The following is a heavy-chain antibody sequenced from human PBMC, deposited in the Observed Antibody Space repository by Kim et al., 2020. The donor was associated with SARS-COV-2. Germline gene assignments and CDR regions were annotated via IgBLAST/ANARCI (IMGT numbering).Heavy chain of an antibody. J-gene: IGHJ6*02. V-gene: IGHV1-18*01. CDR1: GYTFTSYG. Sequence: ASVKVSCKASGYTFTSYGISWVRQAPGQGLEWMGWISAYNGNTNYAQKLQGRVTMTTDTSTSTAYMEPRSLRSDDTAVYYCATFGDTVAYYYYGMDVWGQGTTVTVSS. CDR3: ATFGDTVAYYYYGMDV. CDR2: ISAYNGNT. D-gene: IGHD3-16*01.